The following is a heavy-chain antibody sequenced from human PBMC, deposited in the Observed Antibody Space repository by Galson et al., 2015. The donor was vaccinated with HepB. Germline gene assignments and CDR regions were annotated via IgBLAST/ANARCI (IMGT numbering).Heavy chain of an antibody. CDR1: GFTFSSYA. J-gene: IGHJ4*02. Sequence: SLRLSCAASGFTFSSYAMHWVRQAPGKGLEWVAVISYDGSNKYYADSVKGRFTISRDNSKNTLYLQMNSLRAEDTAVYYCARDPTVYSGSYLYYFDYWGQGTLVTVSS. CDR3: ARDPTVYSGSYLYYFDY. CDR2: ISYDGSNK. V-gene: IGHV3-30-3*01. D-gene: IGHD1-26*01.